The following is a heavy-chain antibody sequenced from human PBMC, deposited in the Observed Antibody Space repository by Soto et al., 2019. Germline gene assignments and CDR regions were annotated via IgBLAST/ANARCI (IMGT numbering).Heavy chain of an antibody. J-gene: IGHJ5*02. Sequence: ETLSLTCTVSGGSISSYYWSWIRQPPGKGLEWIGYIYYSGSTKYNPSLKSRVTISVDTSKNQFSLKLSSVTAADTAVYYCARHSLSDDYQFDPWGQGTLVTVSS. V-gene: IGHV4-59*08. CDR1: GGSISSYY. CDR2: IYYSGST. CDR3: ARHSLSDDYQFDP. D-gene: IGHD4-17*01.